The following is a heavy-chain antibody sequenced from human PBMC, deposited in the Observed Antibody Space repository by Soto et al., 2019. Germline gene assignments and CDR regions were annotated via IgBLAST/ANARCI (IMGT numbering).Heavy chain of an antibody. CDR3: ASGLGPNCSSTSCYYYYYYGMDV. D-gene: IGHD2-2*01. V-gene: IGHV3-53*04. Sequence: GGSLRLSCAASGFTVSSNYMSWVRQAPGNGLEWVSVIYSGGSTYYADSVKGRFTISRHNSKNTLYLQMNSLRAEDTAVYYCASGLGPNCSSTSCYYYYYYGMDVWGQGTTVTVSS. J-gene: IGHJ6*02. CDR2: IYSGGST. CDR1: GFTVSSNY.